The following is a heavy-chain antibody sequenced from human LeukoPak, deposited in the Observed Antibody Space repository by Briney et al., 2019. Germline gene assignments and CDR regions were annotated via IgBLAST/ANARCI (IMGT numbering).Heavy chain of an antibody. Sequence: GGSLRLSCAASGFTFSSYGMHWARQAPGKGLEWVAVISYDGSNKYYADSVKGRFTISRDNSKNTLYLQMNSLRAEDTAVYYCAKHSSSSDYWGQGTLVTVSS. J-gene: IGHJ4*02. CDR2: ISYDGSNK. D-gene: IGHD6-6*01. V-gene: IGHV3-30*18. CDR3: AKHSSSSDY. CDR1: GFTFSSYG.